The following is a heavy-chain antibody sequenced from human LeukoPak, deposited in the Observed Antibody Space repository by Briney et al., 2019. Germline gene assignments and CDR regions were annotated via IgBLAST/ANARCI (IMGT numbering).Heavy chain of an antibody. V-gene: IGHV5-51*01. Sequence: GESLKISCKGSGYSFTSYWIGWVRQMPGKGLEWMGIIYPGDSDTRYSPSFQGQVTISADRSISTAYLQWSSLKASDTAMYYCARLGVYTYYYDSSGYYYWGQGTLVTVSS. D-gene: IGHD3-22*01. CDR1: GYSFTSYW. J-gene: IGHJ4*02. CDR3: ARLGVYTYYYDSSGYYY. CDR2: IYPGDSDT.